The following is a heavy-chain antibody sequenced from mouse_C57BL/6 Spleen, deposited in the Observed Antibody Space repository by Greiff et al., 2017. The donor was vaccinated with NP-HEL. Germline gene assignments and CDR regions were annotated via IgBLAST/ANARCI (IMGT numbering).Heavy chain of an antibody. V-gene: IGHV10-1*01. CDR1: GFSFNTYA. CDR2: IRSKSNNYAT. CDR3: VRASHSWFAY. Sequence: VQLKESGGGLVQPKGSLKLSCAASGFSFNTYAMNWVRQAPGKGLEWVARIRSKSNNYATYYADSVKDRFTISRDDSESMLYLQMNNLKTEDTAMYYCVRASHSWFAYWGQGTLVTVSA. J-gene: IGHJ3*01.